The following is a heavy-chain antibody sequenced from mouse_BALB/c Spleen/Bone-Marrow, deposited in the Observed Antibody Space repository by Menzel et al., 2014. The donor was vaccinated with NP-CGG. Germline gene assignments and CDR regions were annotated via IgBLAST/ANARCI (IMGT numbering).Heavy chain of an antibody. Sequence: QVHVKQSGAELVGPGTSVKLSCKASGYTFTSYWMNWVKQRPEQGLEWIGRIDPYDSETHYNQKFKDKAILTVDKSSSTAYMQLSSLTSEDSAVYYCARRALDAMDYWGQGTSVTVSS. J-gene: IGHJ4*01. V-gene: IGHV1-52*01. D-gene: IGHD2-10*02. CDR2: IDPYDSET. CDR3: ARRALDAMDY. CDR1: GYTFTSYW.